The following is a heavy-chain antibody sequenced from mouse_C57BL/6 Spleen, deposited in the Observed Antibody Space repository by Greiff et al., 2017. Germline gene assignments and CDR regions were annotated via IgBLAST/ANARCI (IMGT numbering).Heavy chain of an antibody. D-gene: IGHD1-1*01. Sequence: VQLQQPGAELVKPGASVKMSCKASGYTFTSYWITWVKQRPGQGLEWIGDIYPGSGSTNYNEKFKSKATLTVDTSSSTAYMQLSSLTSEDSAVYYCARFPLYYGSSYGYFDYWGQGTTLTVSS. CDR2: IYPGSGST. CDR3: ARFPLYYGSSYGYFDY. V-gene: IGHV1-55*01. CDR1: GYTFTSYW. J-gene: IGHJ2*01.